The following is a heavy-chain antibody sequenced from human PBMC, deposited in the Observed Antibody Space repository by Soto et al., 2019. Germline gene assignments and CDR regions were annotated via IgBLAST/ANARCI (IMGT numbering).Heavy chain of an antibody. CDR2: ISGSGGST. CDR3: AHPRGFGVFDAYDI. Sequence: SVRLSCAASGFTFSTYAMSWVRQAPGKGLVWVSAISGSGGSTFYADSVKGRFTISRDSYMNTLYLQMNSLRTEDTAVYYCAHPRGFGVFDAYDIWGPGTMVTVSS. J-gene: IGHJ3*02. D-gene: IGHD3-10*01. V-gene: IGHV3-23*01. CDR1: GFTFSTYA.